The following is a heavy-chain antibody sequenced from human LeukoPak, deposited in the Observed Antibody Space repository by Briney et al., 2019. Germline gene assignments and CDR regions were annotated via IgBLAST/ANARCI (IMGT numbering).Heavy chain of an antibody. V-gene: IGHV3-20*04. D-gene: IGHD4/OR15-4a*01. Sequence: PGGSLRLSCAASGFIFADYVMIWVRQAPGKGLEWVSSIGWDGSSTAYADSLKGRFTISRDNAKDSLYLQINSLRAEDTALYYCARAPLSVTMVHYYYYYMDVWGKGTTVTVSS. CDR1: GFIFADYV. CDR2: IGWDGSST. J-gene: IGHJ6*03. CDR3: ARAPLSVTMVHYYYYYMDV.